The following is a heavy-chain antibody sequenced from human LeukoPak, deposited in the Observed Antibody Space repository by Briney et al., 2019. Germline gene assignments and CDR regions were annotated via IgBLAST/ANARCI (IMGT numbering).Heavy chain of an antibody. CDR3: ARTRITMACFDY. D-gene: IGHD3-10*01. V-gene: IGHV4-59*01. CDR1: GGSISSYY. Sequence: PSETLSLTYTVSGGSISSYYWSWIRQPPGKGLEWIGYIYYSGSTNYNPSLKSRVTISVDTSKNQFSLKLSSVTAADTAVYYCARTRITMACFDYWGQGTLVTVSS. CDR2: IYYSGST. J-gene: IGHJ4*02.